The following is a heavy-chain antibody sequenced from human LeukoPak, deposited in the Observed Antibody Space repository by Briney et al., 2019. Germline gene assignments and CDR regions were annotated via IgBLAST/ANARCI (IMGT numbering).Heavy chain of an antibody. D-gene: IGHD2-15*01. J-gene: IGHJ4*02. CDR3: ARYCSGGSCSDY. V-gene: IGHV1-8*03. CDR2: MNPNSGNT. Sequence: GVSVKVSCKASGGTFSSYAISWVRQAPGQGLEWMGWMNPNSGNTGYAQKFQGRVTITRNTSISTAYMELSSLRSEDTAVYYCARYCSGGSCSDYWGQGTLVTVSS. CDR1: GGTFSSYA.